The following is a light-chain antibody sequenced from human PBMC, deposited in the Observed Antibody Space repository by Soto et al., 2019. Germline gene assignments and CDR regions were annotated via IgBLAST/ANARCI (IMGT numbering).Light chain of an antibody. J-gene: IGKJ1*01. Sequence: EIVLTQSPGTLSLSPGERATLSCRASQSVSSSYLAWYQQKPGQAPRLLIYGASSRATGIPDRFSGSESGTDFTLTISRLEPEDFAVYYCQHYGSSLWTFGQGTKVDIK. CDR2: GAS. CDR3: QHYGSSLWT. V-gene: IGKV3-20*01. CDR1: QSVSSSY.